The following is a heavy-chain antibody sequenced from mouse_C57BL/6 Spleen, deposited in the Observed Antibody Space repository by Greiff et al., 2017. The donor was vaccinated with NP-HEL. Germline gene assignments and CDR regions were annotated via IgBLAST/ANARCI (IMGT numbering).Heavy chain of an antibody. Sequence: EVKLVESGGGLVKPGGSLKLSCAASGFTFSDYGMHWVRQAPEKGLEWVAYISSGSSTIYYADTVKGRCTISRDNAKNTLFLQMTSLRSEDTAMYYCARGNWASFAYWGQGTLVTVSA. CDR3: ARGNWASFAY. CDR1: GFTFSDYG. D-gene: IGHD4-1*01. CDR2: ISSGSSTI. V-gene: IGHV5-17*01. J-gene: IGHJ3*01.